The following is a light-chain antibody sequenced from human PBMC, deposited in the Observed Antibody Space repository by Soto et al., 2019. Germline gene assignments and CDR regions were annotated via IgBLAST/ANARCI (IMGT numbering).Light chain of an antibody. Sequence: EIVLTQSPATLSLSPGERATLSCRASQSVSSNLAWYQQKPGQAPRLLIYGASTRATGIPARFSGSGSGTEFTLTISSLQSEDFAVYYCQQYDKWPPTFGQGTKVDIK. V-gene: IGKV3-15*01. CDR2: GAS. CDR1: QSVSSN. J-gene: IGKJ1*01. CDR3: QQYDKWPPT.